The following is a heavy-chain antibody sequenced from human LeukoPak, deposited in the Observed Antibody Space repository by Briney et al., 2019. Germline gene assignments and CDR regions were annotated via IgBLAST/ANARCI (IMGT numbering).Heavy chain of an antibody. CDR3: AREDAVVAFDI. D-gene: IGHD2-21*01. V-gene: IGHV3-11*01. CDR1: GFTFSDYY. Sequence: GSLRLSCAASGFTFSDYYMNWIRQAPGKGLEWVSYISSSGSTIYYADSVKGRLTISRDNSKNTLYLQMSSLTAEDTAVFYCAREDAVVAFDIWGQGTMVTVSS. J-gene: IGHJ3*02. CDR2: ISSSGSTI.